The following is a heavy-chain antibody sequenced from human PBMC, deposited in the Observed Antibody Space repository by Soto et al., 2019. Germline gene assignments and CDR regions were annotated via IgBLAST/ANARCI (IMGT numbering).Heavy chain of an antibody. J-gene: IGHJ5*02. CDR3: ARSPIFGLFTGYNWFDP. D-gene: IGHD3-3*01. Sequence: ASVKVSCKASEYTFTSYYFHWVRQAPGQGLEWMGIINPSGGSTTYAQRFHGRVTMTRDTSTSTVYMELSSLRSEDTAVYYCARSPIFGLFTGYNWFDPWGQGTLVTVSS. V-gene: IGHV1-46*03. CDR2: INPSGGST. CDR1: EYTFTSYY.